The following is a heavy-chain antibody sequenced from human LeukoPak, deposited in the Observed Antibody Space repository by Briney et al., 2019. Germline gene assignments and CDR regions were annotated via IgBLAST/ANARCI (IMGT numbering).Heavy chain of an antibody. CDR2: ISRSGSTK. V-gene: IGHV3-11*04. J-gene: IGHJ4*02. CDR1: GFTFSDYN. D-gene: IGHD3-10*01. Sequence: GGSLRLSCAASGFTFSDYNMRWIRQAPGKGLEWVSSISRSGSTKYYADSVKGRFTISRDNSKNTLYLQMNSLRAEDTAVYYCAKASDFLVRGATFDYWGQGTLVTVSS. CDR3: AKASDFLVRGATFDY.